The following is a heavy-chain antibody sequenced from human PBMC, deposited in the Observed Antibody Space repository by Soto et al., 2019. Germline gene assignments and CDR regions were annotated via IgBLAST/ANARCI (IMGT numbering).Heavy chain of an antibody. V-gene: IGHV3-53*01. D-gene: IGHD5-18*01. CDR3: ARGRVRYSYGY. CDR1: GFTVSSNY. Sequence: GGSLRLSCAASGFTVSSNYMSWVRQAPGKGLEWVSVIYSGGSTYYADSVKGRFTISRDNSKNTLYLQMNSLRAEDTAVYYCARGRVRYSYGYWGQGTLVTVSS. J-gene: IGHJ4*02. CDR2: IYSGGST.